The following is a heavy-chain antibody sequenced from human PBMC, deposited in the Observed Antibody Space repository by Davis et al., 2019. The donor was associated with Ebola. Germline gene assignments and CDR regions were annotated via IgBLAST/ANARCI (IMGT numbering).Heavy chain of an antibody. J-gene: IGHJ4*02. CDR2: ISSSSSYI. CDR1: GFTFSSYS. D-gene: IGHD1-1*01. Sequence: GGSLRLSCAASGFTFSSYSMNWVRQAPGKGLEWVSSISSSSSYIYYADSVKGRFTISRDNAKNSLYLQMNSLRADDTAVYYCAKWYSHYFDYWGQGTLVTVSS. CDR3: AKWYSHYFDY. V-gene: IGHV3-21*04.